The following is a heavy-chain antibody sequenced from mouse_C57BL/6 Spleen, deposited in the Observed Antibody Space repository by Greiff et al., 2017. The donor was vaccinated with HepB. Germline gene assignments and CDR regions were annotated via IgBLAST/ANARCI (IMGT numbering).Heavy chain of an antibody. Sequence: QVQLQQPGAELVKPGASVKLSCKASGYTFTSYWMHWVKQRPGQGLEWIGMIHPNSGSTNYNEKFKSKATLTVDKSSSTAYMQLSSLTSEDSAVYYCGRGAYYSGGFAYWGQGTLVTVSA. CDR2: IHPNSGST. D-gene: IGHD1-1*01. CDR3: GRGAYYSGGFAY. V-gene: IGHV1-64*01. CDR1: GYTFTSYW. J-gene: IGHJ3*01.